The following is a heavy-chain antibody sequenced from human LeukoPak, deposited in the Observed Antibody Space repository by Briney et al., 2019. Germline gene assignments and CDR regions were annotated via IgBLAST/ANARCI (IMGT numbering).Heavy chain of an antibody. D-gene: IGHD1-14*01. J-gene: IGHJ4*02. CDR1: GFTFSTYW. CDR2: IKQDGSEK. V-gene: IGHV3-7*03. CDR3: ARGRLTPDN. Sequence: GGSLRLSCAASGFTFSTYWMTWVRQAPGKGLEWVANIKQDGSEKYYVDSVKGRFTISRDNAKNSLYLQVNGLRAEDTAVYYCARGRLTPDNWGRGTLVTVSS.